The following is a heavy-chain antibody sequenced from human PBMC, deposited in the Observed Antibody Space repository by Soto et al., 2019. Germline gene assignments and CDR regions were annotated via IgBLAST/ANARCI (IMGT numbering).Heavy chain of an antibody. CDR1: GGIFSNFA. CDR2: IIPTLGTP. Sequence: QVQLVQSGAEVKKPGSSVKVSCKASGGIFSNFAFNWMRQAPGQGLEWMGGIIPTLGTPHYAQKFLGRVTITADESTRTVYMAMSSLTVEDTAVEYCARVGLGAYNYWGQGTLVIVSS. V-gene: IGHV1-69*01. CDR3: ARVGLGAYNY. J-gene: IGHJ4*02. D-gene: IGHD6-19*01.